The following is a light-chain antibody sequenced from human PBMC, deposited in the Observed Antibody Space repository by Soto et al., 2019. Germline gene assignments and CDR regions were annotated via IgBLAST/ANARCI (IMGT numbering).Light chain of an antibody. CDR2: GAS. Sequence: EIVMTQSPATLSVSPGERVILSCRASQSVSDNLAWYQQKPGQAPRLLIYGASTRATTIPARFSGSGSGTEFTLTNSSLQSEDFAVYYCQQSNNWPYTFGQGTRLDIK. J-gene: IGKJ2*01. CDR1: QSVSDN. CDR3: QQSNNWPYT. V-gene: IGKV3-15*01.